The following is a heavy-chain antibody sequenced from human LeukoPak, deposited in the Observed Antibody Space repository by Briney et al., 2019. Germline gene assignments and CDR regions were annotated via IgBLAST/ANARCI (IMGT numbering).Heavy chain of an antibody. Sequence: GESLKISCKGSGYSFTSYWIGWVRQMPGKGLEWMGIIYPGDSDTRYSPSFQGQVTISADKSISTAYLQWSSLKASDTAMYYCARLPIDSSGYYYYFFDYWGQGTLVTVSS. CDR1: GYSFTSYW. V-gene: IGHV5-51*01. CDR3: ARLPIDSSGYYYYFFDY. CDR2: IYPGDSDT. J-gene: IGHJ4*02. D-gene: IGHD3-22*01.